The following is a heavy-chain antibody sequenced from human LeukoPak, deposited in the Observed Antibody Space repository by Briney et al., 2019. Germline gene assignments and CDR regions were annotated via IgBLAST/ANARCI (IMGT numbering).Heavy chain of an antibody. V-gene: IGHV3-30*02. Sequence: PGGSLRLSCGASGFNFGSYGMYWVRQAPGKGLESLTFIKYDGSRKYSADSVKGRFTVSKDNSKNTLYLQMTNLTVEDTAIYYCAKEKYNFGYFEYWGQGILVTVFS. D-gene: IGHD1-1*01. J-gene: IGHJ4*02. CDR3: AKEKYNFGYFEY. CDR2: IKYDGSRK. CDR1: GFNFGSYG.